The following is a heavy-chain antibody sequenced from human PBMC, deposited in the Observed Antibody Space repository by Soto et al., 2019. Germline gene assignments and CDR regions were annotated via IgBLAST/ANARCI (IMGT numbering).Heavy chain of an antibody. D-gene: IGHD2-21*01. CDR2: IYYSGTT. V-gene: IGHV4-61*01. CDR3: ARNCGGYFFGYYFDS. CDR1: GASVNNGSYY. J-gene: IGHJ4*02. Sequence: LSLTCTVSGASVNNGSYYWSWIRQSPGKGLEWIGYIYYSGTTTYNPSLKSRFTISVDTAKNQLFLKVKSVTAVDMAAYYCARNCGGYFFGYYFDSWGQGNQVTVYS.